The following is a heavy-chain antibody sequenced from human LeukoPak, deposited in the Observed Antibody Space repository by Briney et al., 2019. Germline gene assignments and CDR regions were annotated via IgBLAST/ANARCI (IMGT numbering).Heavy chain of an antibody. CDR3: ARGFPGTTVTTYFQH. V-gene: IGHV4-34*01. J-gene: IGHJ1*01. CDR2: INHSGST. CDR1: GGSFSGYY. Sequence: PSETLSLTCAVYGGSFSGYYWSWIRQPPGKGLEWIGEINHSGSTNYNPSLKSRVTISVDTSKNQFSPKLSSVTAADTAVYYCARGFPGTTVTTYFQHWGQGTLVTVSS. D-gene: IGHD4-17*01.